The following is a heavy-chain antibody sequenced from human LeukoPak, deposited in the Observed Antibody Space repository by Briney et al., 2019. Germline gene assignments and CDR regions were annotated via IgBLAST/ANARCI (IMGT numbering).Heavy chain of an antibody. V-gene: IGHV3-7*01. J-gene: IGHJ3*02. D-gene: IGHD3-22*01. CDR2: IKQDGSEK. CDR3: ARSDSAFDI. CDR1: GFTFSSYW. Sequence: GGSLRLSCAASGFTFSSYWMSWVRQAPGKGLEWVANIKQDGSEKYYVDSVKGRFTISRDNAKNSLSLQMSSLRAEVTAVYYCARSDSAFDIWGQGTMVTVSS.